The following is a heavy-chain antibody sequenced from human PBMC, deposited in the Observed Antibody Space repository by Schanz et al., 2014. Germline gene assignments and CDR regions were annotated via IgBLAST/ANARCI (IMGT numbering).Heavy chain of an antibody. J-gene: IGHJ3*02. V-gene: IGHV3-23*04. CDR1: GFTFSYYG. CDR3: AKDPHKDYGGKPQALDI. D-gene: IGHD4-17*01. Sequence: EVQLVESGGGLVQPGGSLRLSCAASGFTFSYYGMTWVRQAPGKGLEWVSTIGGSGGTTYYADSVRGRFTISRDNSKNTLYLQMNSLRAEDTALYYCAKDPHKDYGGKPQALDIWGQGTMVTVSS. CDR2: IGGSGGTT.